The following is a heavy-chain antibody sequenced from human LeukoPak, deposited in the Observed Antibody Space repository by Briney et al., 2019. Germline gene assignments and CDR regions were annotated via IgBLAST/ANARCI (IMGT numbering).Heavy chain of an antibody. Sequence: GGSLRLSCAASGFTFSSKWMSWVRQAPGKGLEWVSNIKQDGTEKYYADSVKGRFTISRDNAKNSLYLQMNSLRAEDTAVYSCARAQDCRGENCHFDYWGQGTLVTVSS. D-gene: IGHD2-15*01. J-gene: IGHJ4*02. CDR2: IKQDGTEK. CDR1: GFTFSSKW. CDR3: ARAQDCRGENCHFDY. V-gene: IGHV3-7*05.